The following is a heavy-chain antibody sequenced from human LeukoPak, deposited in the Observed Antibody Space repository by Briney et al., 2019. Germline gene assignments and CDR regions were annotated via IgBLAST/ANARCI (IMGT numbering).Heavy chain of an antibody. CDR3: ARVLWVQNYYYGMDV. V-gene: IGHV3-7*04. CDR2: IKLDGEK. CDR1: GFTFSSNW. Sequence: GGSLRLSCAVSGFTFSSNWINWVRQAPGRGLEWVASIKLDGEKDYVDSVKGRFTISRDNAKNPLYLQMNSLRAEDTAVYYCARVLWVQNYYYGMDVWGQGTTVTVSS. D-gene: IGHD3-16*01. J-gene: IGHJ6*02.